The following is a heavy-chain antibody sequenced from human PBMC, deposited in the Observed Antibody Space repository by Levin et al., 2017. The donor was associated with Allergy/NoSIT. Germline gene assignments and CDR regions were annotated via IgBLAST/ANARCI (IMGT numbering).Heavy chain of an antibody. V-gene: IGHV3-13*01. CDR2: IGTAGDT. Sequence: PGGSLRLSCAASGFTFSSYDMHWVRQVTGKGLEWVSAIGTAGDTYYADSVKGRFTISRENAKNSLYLQMSSLRAGDTAVYYCARAGGSSRGYFYKGMDVWGQGTTVTVSS. CDR1: GFTFSSYD. D-gene: IGHD1-26*01. CDR3: ARAGGSSRGYFYKGMDV. J-gene: IGHJ6*02.